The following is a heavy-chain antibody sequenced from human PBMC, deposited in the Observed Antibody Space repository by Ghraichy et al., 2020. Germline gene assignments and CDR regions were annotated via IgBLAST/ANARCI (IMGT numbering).Heavy chain of an antibody. CDR1: GFTFNSYE. Sequence: GGSLRLSCAASGFTFNSYEMNWVRQAPGKGLEWVSYITSSGHIIYYADSVKGRFTISRDNAKNSMYLQVNSLRAEDTAVYYCAREAYYYDSSGFPIEDAFDIWGQGTMVTVSS. CDR2: ITSSGHII. J-gene: IGHJ3*02. D-gene: IGHD3-22*01. V-gene: IGHV3-48*03. CDR3: AREAYYYDSSGFPIEDAFDI.